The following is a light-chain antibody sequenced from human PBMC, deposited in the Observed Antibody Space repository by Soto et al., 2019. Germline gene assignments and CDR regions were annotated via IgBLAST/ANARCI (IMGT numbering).Light chain of an antibody. J-gene: IGKJ3*01. CDR3: QKYSSVPV. Sequence: DIQMTQSPTSLSASVGDRVTITCRASQGIRNFVAWYQQKPGKAPKHLIYAAYTLQSGVPSRFSGSGSGTAFTLTISSLQPEDVATYSCQKYSSVPVFGPGTKVEI. V-gene: IGKV1-27*01. CDR1: QGIRNF. CDR2: AAY.